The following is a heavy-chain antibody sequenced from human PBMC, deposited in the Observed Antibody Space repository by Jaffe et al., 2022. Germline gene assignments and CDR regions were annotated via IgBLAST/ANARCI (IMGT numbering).Heavy chain of an antibody. CDR3: ARRNSFDFSLIDY. CDR1: GYSISSGYY. J-gene: IGHJ4*02. CDR2: IYHSGST. D-gene: IGHD3-3*01. Sequence: QVQLQESGPGLVKPSETLSLTCAVSGYSISSGYYWGWIRQPPGKGLEWIGSIYHSGSTYYNPSLKSRVTISVDTSKNQFSLKLSSVTAADTAVYYCARRNSFDFSLIDYWGQGTLVTVSS. V-gene: IGHV4-38-2*01.